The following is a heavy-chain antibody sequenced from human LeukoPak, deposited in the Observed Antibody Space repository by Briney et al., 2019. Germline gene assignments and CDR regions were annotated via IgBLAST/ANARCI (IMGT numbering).Heavy chain of an antibody. CDR3: ARTRDAFDI. CDR2: IYHSGST. V-gene: IGHV4-39*07. CDR1: GGSISSSSYY. D-gene: IGHD2-2*01. J-gene: IGHJ3*02. Sequence: SETLSLTCTVSGGSISSSSYYWGWIRQPPGKGLEWIGSIYHSGSTYYNPSLKSRVTISVDTSKNQFSLKLSSVTAADTAVYYCARTRDAFDIWGQGTMITVSS.